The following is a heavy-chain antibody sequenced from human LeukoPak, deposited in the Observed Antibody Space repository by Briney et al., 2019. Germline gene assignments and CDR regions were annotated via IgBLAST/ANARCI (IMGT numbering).Heavy chain of an antibody. Sequence: GGSLRLSCAASGFTFSSYSMNWVRQAPGKGLEWVSSISSSSSYIYYADSVKGRFTISRDNAKNSLYLQMNSLRAEDTAVYYCARVLGGSGWPYWYFDLWGRGTLVTVSS. CDR2: ISSSSSYI. CDR1: GFTFSSYS. CDR3: ARVLGGSGWPYWYFDL. V-gene: IGHV3-21*01. J-gene: IGHJ2*01. D-gene: IGHD6-19*01.